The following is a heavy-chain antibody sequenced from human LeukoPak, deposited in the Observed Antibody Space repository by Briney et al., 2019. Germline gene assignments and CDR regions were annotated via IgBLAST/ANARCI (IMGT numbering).Heavy chain of an antibody. CDR3: AKRYYGSGNYDPLFEY. J-gene: IGHJ4*01. CDR1: GFIFSDYA. D-gene: IGHD3-10*01. CDR2: ISGGADNT. V-gene: IGHV3-23*01. Sequence: GGSLRLSCAASGFIFSDYAMSWVRQVPGKGLEWLSFISGGADNTHYADSVKGRFTISRDNSKNTLYLQMNSLRAEDTAVYYCAKRYYGSGNYDPLFEYWGXGXLVTVSS.